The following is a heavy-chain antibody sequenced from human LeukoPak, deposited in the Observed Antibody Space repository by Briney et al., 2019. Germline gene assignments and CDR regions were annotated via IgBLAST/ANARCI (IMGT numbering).Heavy chain of an antibody. CDR1: GFAFSSYG. CDR2: ITGSGDST. CDR3: AREGYYYMDV. Sequence: GGTLRLSCAASGFAFSSYGLSWVRQAPGKGLEWVSGITGSGDSTFYADSVKGRFTISRDNAKHSLYVQMNSLRAEDTAVYYCAREGYYYMDVWGKGTTVTISS. J-gene: IGHJ6*03. V-gene: IGHV3-23*01.